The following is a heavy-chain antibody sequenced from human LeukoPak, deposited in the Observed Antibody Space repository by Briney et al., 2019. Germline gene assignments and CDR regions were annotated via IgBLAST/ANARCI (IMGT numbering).Heavy chain of an antibody. J-gene: IGHJ4*02. CDR1: GFTFSTYE. CDR3: AGEGGWATTANDY. CDR2: ISGSGSTI. Sequence: GGSLRLSCTASGFTFSTYEMNWVRQAPGKGLEWVSYISGSGSTIYYADSVKGRFTISRDNAKNSLYLQMSSLRAEDTALYYCAGEGGWATTANDYWGQGTLVTVSS. V-gene: IGHV3-48*03. D-gene: IGHD1-1*01.